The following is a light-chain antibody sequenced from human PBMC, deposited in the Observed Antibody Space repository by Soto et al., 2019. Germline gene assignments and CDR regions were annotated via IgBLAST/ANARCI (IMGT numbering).Light chain of an antibody. CDR2: STN. Sequence: QSALTQPPSASGAPGQRVTSSCSGSSSNIGTNTVNWYQQFPGSAPQLLLYSTNQRPSGVPGRFSGSKSGTSASLAISGLQSEDEADYYCAAWDGSLDVVLFGGGTKVTVL. J-gene: IGLJ2*01. CDR1: SSNIGTNT. V-gene: IGLV1-44*01. CDR3: AAWDGSLDVVL.